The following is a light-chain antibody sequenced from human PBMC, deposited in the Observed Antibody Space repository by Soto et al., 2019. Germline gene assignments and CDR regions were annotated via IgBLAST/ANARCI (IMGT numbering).Light chain of an antibody. J-gene: IGKJ1*01. V-gene: IGKV1-5*03. CDR3: QQYNGYRWT. CDR2: KAS. CDR1: QSISNW. Sequence: DIQMTQSPSTLSASVGDRVTITCRASQSISNWLAWYQQKPGKAPKILIYKASSLESGVPSRFSGSGSGTEFTLTISSLQPADSATYYFQQYNGYRWTFGQWTKVDIK.